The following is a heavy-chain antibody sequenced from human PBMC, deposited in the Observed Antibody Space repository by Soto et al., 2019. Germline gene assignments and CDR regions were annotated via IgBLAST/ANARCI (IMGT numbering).Heavy chain of an antibody. D-gene: IGHD6-13*01. CDR2: VYHSGAT. CDR1: GYSMTSGFY. CDR3: ARERSFARPAGWFEP. J-gene: IGHJ5*02. Sequence: SETLSLTCDVSGYSMTSGFYWGWIRQTPGKGLEWIGSVYHSGATYYNPSLQSRVSISVDTSKSQFSLKLISATAADTGTYYCARERSFARPAGWFEPWGQGTNVTVSS. V-gene: IGHV4-38-2*02.